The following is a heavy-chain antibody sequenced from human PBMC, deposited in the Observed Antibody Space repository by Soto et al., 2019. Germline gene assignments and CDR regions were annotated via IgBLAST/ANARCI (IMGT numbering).Heavy chain of an antibody. V-gene: IGHV3-64D*06. Sequence: GGSLRLSCAASGFTFSSYAMHWVRQAPGKGLEYVSAISSNGDSTYYADSVKGRFTISRDNSWNTLYLQMSSLRAEDTAVYYCVKSPGILNGYLDLWGQGTLVTVSS. CDR1: GFTFSSYA. CDR3: VKSPGILNGYLDL. J-gene: IGHJ5*02. CDR2: ISSNGDST. D-gene: IGHD3-9*01.